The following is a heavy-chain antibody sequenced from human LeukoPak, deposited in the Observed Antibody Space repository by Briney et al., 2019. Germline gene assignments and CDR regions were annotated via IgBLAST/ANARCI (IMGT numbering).Heavy chain of an antibody. J-gene: IGHJ4*02. CDR3: ARDTLGEGEDANYAVYYFDY. V-gene: IGHV3-30*02. Sequence: GGSLRLSCAASGFTFSSYGMHWVRQAPGKGLEWVAFIRYDGSNKYYADSVKGRFTISRDNSKNTLYLQMNSLRAEDTAFYYCARDTLGEGEDANYAVYYFDYWGQGTVVTVSS. CDR2: IRYDGSNK. CDR1: GFTFSSYG. D-gene: IGHD4/OR15-4a*01.